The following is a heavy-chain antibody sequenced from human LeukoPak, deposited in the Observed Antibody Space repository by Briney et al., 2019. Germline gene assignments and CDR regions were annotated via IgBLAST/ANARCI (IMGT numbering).Heavy chain of an antibody. Sequence: ASVKVSCKVSGYTLTELSMHWVRQAPGKGLEWMGWINPNSGGTNYAQKFQGRVTMTRNTSISTAYMELSSLRSEDTAVYYCARGRDTAMVTGGEWFDPWGQGTLVTVSS. CDR2: INPNSGGT. CDR1: GYTLTELS. J-gene: IGHJ5*02. V-gene: IGHV1-2*02. D-gene: IGHD5-18*01. CDR3: ARGRDTAMVTGGEWFDP.